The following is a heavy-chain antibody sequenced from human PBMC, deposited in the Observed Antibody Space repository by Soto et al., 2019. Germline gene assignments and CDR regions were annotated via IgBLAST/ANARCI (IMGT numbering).Heavy chain of an antibody. CDR1: GFTFSSYA. J-gene: IGHJ6*02. CDR2: ISYDGSNK. V-gene: IGHV3-30-3*01. Sequence: PGGSLRLSCAASGFTFSSYAMHWVRQAPGKGLEWVAVISYDGSNKYYADSVKGRFTISRDNAKNTLYLQMNSLRAEDTAVYYCARDPIYYYGMDVWGQGTTVTVS. CDR3: ARDPIYYYGMDV.